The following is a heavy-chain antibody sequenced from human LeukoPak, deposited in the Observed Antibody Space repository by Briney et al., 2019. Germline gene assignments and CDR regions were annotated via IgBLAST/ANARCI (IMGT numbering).Heavy chain of an antibody. V-gene: IGHV1-2*02. CDR2: INPNSGGT. D-gene: IGHD3-22*01. CDR3: ARARLYDSSGYPDY. J-gene: IGHJ4*02. Sequence: ASVKVSCKASGYTFTGYYMHWVRQAPGQGLEWMGWINPNSGGTNYAQKFQGRVTMTRDTSISTAYMELSRLRSGDTAVYYCARARLYDSSGYPDYWGQGTLVTVSS. CDR1: GYTFTGYY.